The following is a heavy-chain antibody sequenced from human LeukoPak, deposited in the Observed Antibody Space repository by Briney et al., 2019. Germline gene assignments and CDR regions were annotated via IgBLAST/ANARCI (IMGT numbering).Heavy chain of an antibody. D-gene: IGHD3-16*02. CDR2: IYYNGDT. CDR3: ARGGIAVRSLDY. Sequence: SETLSLTCSVSGGSISSGDYYWSWVRQSPEKGLEWIGYIYYNGDTDYNPSLKSRVTISRDTSKKEISLTLRPVTAADTAVYYCARGGIAVRSLDYWGQGTLVTVSS. V-gene: IGHV4-30-4*01. CDR1: GGSISSGDYY. J-gene: IGHJ4*02.